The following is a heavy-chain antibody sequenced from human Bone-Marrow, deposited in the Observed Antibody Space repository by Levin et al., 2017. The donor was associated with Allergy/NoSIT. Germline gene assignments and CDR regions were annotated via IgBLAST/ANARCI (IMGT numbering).Heavy chain of an antibody. J-gene: IGHJ4*02. CDR3: TRGGLSSH. CDR1: GFTFADYP. V-gene: IGHV3-49*03. Sequence: GESLKISCTTSGFTFADYPMNWFRLPPGKGLEWVGFIRGKGYGSATEYATSVRDRFIISRDDSSSVAYLQMNSLKIEDTAVYYCTRGGLSSHWGPGTLVTVSS. CDR2: IRGKGYGSAT. D-gene: IGHD5-12*01.